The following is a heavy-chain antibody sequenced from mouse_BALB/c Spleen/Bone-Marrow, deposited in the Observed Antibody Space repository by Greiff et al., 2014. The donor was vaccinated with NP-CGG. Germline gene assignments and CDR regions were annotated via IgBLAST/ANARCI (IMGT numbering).Heavy chain of an antibody. CDR2: IDPANGNT. CDR3: ARGGTTATWYFDV. V-gene: IGHV14-3*02. CDR1: GFNIKDTY. Sequence: EVKLVESGAELVKPGASVKLSCTASGFNIKDTYMHWVKQRPEQGLEWIGRIDPANGNTKYDPKFQGKATITADTSSNTAYLQLSSLTPEDTAVYYCARGGTTATWYFDVWGAGTTVTVSS. J-gene: IGHJ1*01. D-gene: IGHD1-2*01.